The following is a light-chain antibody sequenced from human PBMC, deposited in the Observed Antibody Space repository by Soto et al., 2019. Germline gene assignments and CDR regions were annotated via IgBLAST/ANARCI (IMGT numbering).Light chain of an antibody. J-gene: IGKJ1*01. Sequence: EIVMTQSPATLSVSPGERATFSCRASQSVNTNLAWYQLKPGQGPRVLIYGASRRATGIPDRFSGSGSGTDFTLTISRLEPEDFAVYYCQQYGSSGTFGQGTKVDIK. V-gene: IGKV3-20*01. CDR2: GAS. CDR1: QSVNTN. CDR3: QQYGSSGT.